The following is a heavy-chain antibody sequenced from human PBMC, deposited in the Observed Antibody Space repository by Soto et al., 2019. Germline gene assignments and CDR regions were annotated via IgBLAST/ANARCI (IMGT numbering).Heavy chain of an antibody. CDR1: GFSVSGVF. CDR2: IYSGERA. V-gene: IGHV3-53*01. Sequence: GGSLRLSCGATGFSVSGVFMTWVRQAPGKGLEWVSVIYSGERAYYSDSVKGRFTISRDSSKNTLLLQLNRLRVEDTAVYYCATRDAAYYYGMNVWGQGTTVTVSS. D-gene: IGHD1-26*01. CDR3: ATRDAAYYYGMNV. J-gene: IGHJ6*02.